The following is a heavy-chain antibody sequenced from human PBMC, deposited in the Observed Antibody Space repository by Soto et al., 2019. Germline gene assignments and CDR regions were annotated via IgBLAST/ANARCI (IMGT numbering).Heavy chain of an antibody. Sequence: EVQLVESGGGLVQPGGSLRLSCAVSGFTVSSNYMSWVRQAPGKGLEWVSVIYSGGSTYYADSVKGRFTISRDNSKNTLDLQMNSLRAEDTAVYYCARAVAGTPDYWGQGTLVTVSS. CDR1: GFTVSSNY. CDR2: IYSGGST. V-gene: IGHV3-66*01. CDR3: ARAVAGTPDY. D-gene: IGHD6-19*01. J-gene: IGHJ4*02.